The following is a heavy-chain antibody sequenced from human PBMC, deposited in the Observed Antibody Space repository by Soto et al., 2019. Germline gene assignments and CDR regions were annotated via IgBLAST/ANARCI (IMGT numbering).Heavy chain of an antibody. Sequence: PGGSLRLSCAASGFTFSSYAMSWVCQAPGKGLEWVSAISGSGGSTYYADSVKGRFTISRDNSKNTLYLQMNSLRAEDTAVYYCAKDRITMVRGVIINPSPVDYWGQGTLVTVSS. V-gene: IGHV3-23*01. CDR3: AKDRITMVRGVIINPSPVDY. J-gene: IGHJ4*02. D-gene: IGHD3-10*01. CDR1: GFTFSSYA. CDR2: ISGSGGST.